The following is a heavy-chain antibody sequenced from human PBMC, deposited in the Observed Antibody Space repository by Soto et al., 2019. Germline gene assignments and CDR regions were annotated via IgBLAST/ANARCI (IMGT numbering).Heavy chain of an antibody. V-gene: IGHV4-31*03. CDR1: VGSSSDGYY. D-gene: IGHD3-22*01. Sequence: PSETLSLTCTVSVGSSSDGYYWTWIRRHPGKGLEWIGSISASGSTSYNPSLKSRLTVSVDKSKNQFSLNLRSVTAADTAVYYCARRDRSGFSYWLDTWGQGTLVTVSS. J-gene: IGHJ5*02. CDR2: ISASGST. CDR3: ARRDRSGFSYWLDT.